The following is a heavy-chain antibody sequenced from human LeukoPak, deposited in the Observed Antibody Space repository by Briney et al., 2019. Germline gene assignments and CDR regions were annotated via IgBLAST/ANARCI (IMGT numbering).Heavy chain of an antibody. CDR1: GGSISSYF. D-gene: IGHD3-10*01. CDR2: IYYSGTT. CDR3: ARGYGSGSYYPFDY. V-gene: IGHV4-59*08. Sequence: SETLSLTCTVSGGSISSYFWNWIRQPPGKGLEWIGYIYYSGTTNYNPSLKSRVTISVDTSKNQFSLKLSSVTAADTAVYYCARGYGSGSYYPFDYWGQGTLVTVSS. J-gene: IGHJ4*02.